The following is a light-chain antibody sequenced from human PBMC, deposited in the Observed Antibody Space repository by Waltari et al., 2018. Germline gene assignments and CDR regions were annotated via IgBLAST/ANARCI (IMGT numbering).Light chain of an antibody. CDR3: QQYYSNEVT. Sequence: DIKVTQSPSSLSASVGDRVTITCQARQDISHYLNWYQQRPRKAPKVLIYDATLLKIGVPSRFSGSGSGTEFTLTISSLQAEDVAVYYCQQYYSNEVTFGGGTKVEIK. CDR1: QDISHY. V-gene: IGKV1-33*01. CDR2: DAT. J-gene: IGKJ4*01.